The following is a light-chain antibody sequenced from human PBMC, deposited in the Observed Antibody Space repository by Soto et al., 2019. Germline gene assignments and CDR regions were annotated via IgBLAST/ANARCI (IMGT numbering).Light chain of an antibody. CDR2: EVS. Sequence: QSALTQPPSVSGSPGQSVTISCTGTSSDVGSYDRVSWYQQPPGTAPKLMISEVSNRPSGVPDRFSGSKSGNTASLTISGLQAEDEADYYCCSYTSSSTRVFGGGTKLTVL. J-gene: IGLJ2*01. CDR1: SSDVGSYDR. V-gene: IGLV2-18*02. CDR3: CSYTSSSTRV.